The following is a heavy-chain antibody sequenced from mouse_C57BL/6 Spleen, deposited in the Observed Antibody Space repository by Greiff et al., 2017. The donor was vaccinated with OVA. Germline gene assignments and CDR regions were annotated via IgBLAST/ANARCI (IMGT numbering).Heavy chain of an antibody. J-gene: IGHJ3*01. CDR3: ARCYDYDRWFAY. CDR2: ISSGSSTI. V-gene: IGHV5-17*01. CDR1: GFTFSDYG. D-gene: IGHD2-4*01. Sequence: EVMLVESGGGLVKPGGSLKLSCAASGFTFSDYGMHWVRQAPEKGLEWVAYISSGSSTIYYADTVKGRFTISRDNAKNTLFLQMTSLRSEDTAMYYCARCYDYDRWFAYWGQGPLVTVSA.